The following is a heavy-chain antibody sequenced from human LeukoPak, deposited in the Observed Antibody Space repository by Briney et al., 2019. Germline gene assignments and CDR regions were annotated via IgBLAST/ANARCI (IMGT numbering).Heavy chain of an antibody. Sequence: ASVKVSCKASGYTFTGYYMHWVRQAPGRGLEWMGWINPNSGGTNYAQKFQGRVTMTRDTSISTAYMELSRLRSDDTAVYYCARGMYYYDSSGPGYWGQGTLVTVSS. CDR3: ARGMYYYDSSGPGY. J-gene: IGHJ4*02. V-gene: IGHV1-2*02. CDR2: INPNSGGT. D-gene: IGHD3-22*01. CDR1: GYTFTGYY.